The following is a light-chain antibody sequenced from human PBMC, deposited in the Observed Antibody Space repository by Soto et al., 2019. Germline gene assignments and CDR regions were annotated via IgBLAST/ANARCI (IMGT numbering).Light chain of an antibody. Sequence: DIVMTQSPLSLPVTPGEPASISCRSSQSLLHSDGYIYLDWYLQRPGQSPQLLICLGSNRASGVPDRFSGSGSGTHFTLTISRGEAEDFGVYYCMQALQNPWTFGQGTRVEVK. CDR3: MQALQNPWT. CDR2: LGS. V-gene: IGKV2-28*01. CDR1: QSLLHSDGYIY. J-gene: IGKJ1*01.